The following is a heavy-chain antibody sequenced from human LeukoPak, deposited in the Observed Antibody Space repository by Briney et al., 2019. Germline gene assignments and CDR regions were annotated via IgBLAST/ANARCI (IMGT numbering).Heavy chain of an antibody. J-gene: IGHJ4*02. D-gene: IGHD3-22*01. CDR2: ISAYNGNT. Sequence: SVKVSCKASGYTFTSYGISWVRQAPGRGLEWMGWISAYNGNTNYAQRLQGRVTMTTDTSTSTAYMELRSLRSDDTAVYYCARDEYYYDSSGYDYWGQGTLVTVSS. CDR1: GYTFTSYG. CDR3: ARDEYYYDSSGYDY. V-gene: IGHV1-18*01.